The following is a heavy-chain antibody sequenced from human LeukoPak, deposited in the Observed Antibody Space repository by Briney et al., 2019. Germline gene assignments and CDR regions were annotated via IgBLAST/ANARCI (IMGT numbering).Heavy chain of an antibody. CDR2: ITSISDYI. D-gene: IGHD3-10*01. CDR1: GFTFSTYT. V-gene: IGHV3-21*01. J-gene: IGHJ4*02. Sequence: GGSLRLSCAASGFTFSTYTMNWVRQAPGKGLAWVSSITSISDYIYYADSVKGRFTISRDNAKNSLYLQMNSLRAEDTAVYYCARGLYGSGSYTSDYWGQGTLVTVSS. CDR3: ARGLYGSGSYTSDY.